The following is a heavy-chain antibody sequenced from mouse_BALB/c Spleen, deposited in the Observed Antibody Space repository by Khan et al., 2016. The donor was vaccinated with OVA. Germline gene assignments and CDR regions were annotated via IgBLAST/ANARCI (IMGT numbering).Heavy chain of an antibody. V-gene: IGHV5-9-3*01. J-gene: IGHJ3*01. Sequence: EVELVESGGGLVKPGGPLKLSCAASGFTFSTYAMSWVRQTPEKRLEWVATISSGGDYTYFPDSVQGRFTISRDTAKNTLYLQMSSLRSEDTDRKYCARHNDGPFAYWGQGTLVTVSA. CDR3: ARHNDGPFAY. D-gene: IGHD1-1*01. CDR1: GFTFSTYA. CDR2: ISSGGDYT.